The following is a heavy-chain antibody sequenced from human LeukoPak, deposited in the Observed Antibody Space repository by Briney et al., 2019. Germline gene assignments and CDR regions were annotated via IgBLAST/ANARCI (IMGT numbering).Heavy chain of an antibody. Sequence: GRSLRLSCAASGFTFSSYAMHWVRQAPGKGLEWVAVISYDGSNKYYADSVEGRFTISRDNSKNTLYLQMNSLRAEDTAVYYCARDRGYCSGGSCYYFDYWGQGTLVTVSS. CDR1: GFTFSSYA. D-gene: IGHD2-15*01. J-gene: IGHJ4*02. CDR3: ARDRGYCSGGSCYYFDY. V-gene: IGHV3-30*04. CDR2: ISYDGSNK.